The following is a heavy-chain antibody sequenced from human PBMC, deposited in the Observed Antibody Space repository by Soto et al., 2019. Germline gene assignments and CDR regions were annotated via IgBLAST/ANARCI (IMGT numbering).Heavy chain of an antibody. J-gene: IGHJ4*02. CDR2: IYYSGST. D-gene: IGHD5-12*01. Sequence: SETLSLTCTVSGGSISSGGYYWSWIRQHPGKGLEWIGYIYYSGSTYYNPSLKSRVTISVDTSKNQFSLKLSSVTAADTAVYYCARGLYSGYDPYFDYWGQGTLVTVSS. CDR1: GGSISSGGYY. V-gene: IGHV4-31*03. CDR3: ARGLYSGYDPYFDY.